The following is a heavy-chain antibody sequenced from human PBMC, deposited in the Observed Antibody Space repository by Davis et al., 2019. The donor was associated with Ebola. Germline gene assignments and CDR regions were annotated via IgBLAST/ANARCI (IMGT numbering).Heavy chain of an antibody. Sequence: GGSLRLSCAASGFTFSSYGMHWVRQAPGKGLEWVAVICYDGSNKYYADSVKGRFTISRDNAKNSLYLQMNSLRAEDTAVYYCARDLGVRWDYYYYYGMDVWGQGTTVTVSS. CDR2: ICYDGSNK. CDR3: ARDLGVRWDYYYYYGMDV. V-gene: IGHV3-33*01. CDR1: GFTFSSYG. D-gene: IGHD4-23*01. J-gene: IGHJ6*02.